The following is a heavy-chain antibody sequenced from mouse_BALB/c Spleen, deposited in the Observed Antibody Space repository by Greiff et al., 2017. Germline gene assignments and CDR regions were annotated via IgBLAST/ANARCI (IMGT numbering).Heavy chain of an antibody. Sequence: QVQLQQPGAELVRPGASVKLSCKASGYTFTSYWINWVKQRPGQGLEWIGNIYPSDSYTNYNQKFKDKATLTVDKSSSTAYMQLSSPTSEDSAVYYCTRFHYDYEDFDYWGQGTTLTVSS. D-gene: IGHD2-4*01. J-gene: IGHJ2*01. CDR3: TRFHYDYEDFDY. V-gene: IGHV1-69*02. CDR1: GYTFTSYW. CDR2: IYPSDSYT.